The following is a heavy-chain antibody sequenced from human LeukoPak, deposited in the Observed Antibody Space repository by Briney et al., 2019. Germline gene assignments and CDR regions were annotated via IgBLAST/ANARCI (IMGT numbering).Heavy chain of an antibody. Sequence: GGSLRLSCAASGFTFSSYSMNWVRQAPGKGLEWVSSLSISGSDTYYADSVLGRFTISRDNSKNILYLQMNSLRAEDTATYYCAKKYSSNLGYFDYWGQGTLVSVSS. CDR2: LSISGSDT. V-gene: IGHV3-23*01. CDR3: AKKYSSNLGYFDY. CDR1: GFTFSSYS. D-gene: IGHD6-13*01. J-gene: IGHJ4*02.